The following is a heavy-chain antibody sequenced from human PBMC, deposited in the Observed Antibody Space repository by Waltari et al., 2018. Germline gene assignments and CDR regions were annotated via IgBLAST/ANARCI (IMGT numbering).Heavy chain of an antibody. J-gene: IGHJ5*02. CDR3: ARGLDYDFWSGYSDARDNWFDP. Sequence: QVQLQQWGAGLLKPSETLSLTCAVYGGSFSGYYWSWIRQPPGKGLEWIGEINHSGSTNYNPSLKSRVTISVDTSKNQFSLKQRSVTAADTAVYYCARGLDYDFWSGYSDARDNWFDPWGQGTLVIVSS. D-gene: IGHD3-3*01. V-gene: IGHV4-34*01. CDR1: GGSFSGYY. CDR2: INHSGST.